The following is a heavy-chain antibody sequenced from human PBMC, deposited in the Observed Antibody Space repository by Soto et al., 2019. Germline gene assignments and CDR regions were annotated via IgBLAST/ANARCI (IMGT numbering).Heavy chain of an antibody. V-gene: IGHV4-4*07. CDR1: GGSISSYY. J-gene: IGHJ6*02. CDR2: IYTSGST. Sequence: QVQLQESGPGLVKPSETLSLTCTVAGGSISSYYWSWIRQPAGKGLEWIGRIYTSGSTNYNPSRKSRVTMSVDTSKNQFSLTLSSVTAADTAVYYCARHIAEAGDPRLTPHYYYYGMDVWGQGTTVTVSS. D-gene: IGHD6-13*01. CDR3: ARHIAEAGDPRLTPHYYYYGMDV.